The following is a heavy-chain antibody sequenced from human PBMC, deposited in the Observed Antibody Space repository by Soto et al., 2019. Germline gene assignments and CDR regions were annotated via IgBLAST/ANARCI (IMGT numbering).Heavy chain of an antibody. CDR2: IYTPGST. CDR1: GFTVGNSY. CDR3: ARGLVGSTTAFDF. V-gene: IGHV3-53*02. Sequence: EVQVVETGGGLIQPGGSLRLSCAASGFTVGNSYMSWVRQAPGKGLEWVSTIYTPGSTYYADSVKGRFTISRDNSKNTLYLQMNSLRAEDTAVYYCARGLVGSTTAFDFWGQGTLVTVSS. J-gene: IGHJ4*02. D-gene: IGHD1-26*01.